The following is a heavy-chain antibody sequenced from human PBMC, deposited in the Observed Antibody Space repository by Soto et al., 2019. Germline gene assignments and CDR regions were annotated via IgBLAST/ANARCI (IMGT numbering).Heavy chain of an antibody. D-gene: IGHD3-22*01. J-gene: IGHJ4*02. CDR2: IKSKTDGGTT. V-gene: IGHV3-15*01. Sequence: EVQLVESGGGLVKPGGSLRLSCAASGFTFSNAWMSWVRQAPGKGLEWVGRIKSKTDGGTTDYAAPVKGRFTISRDDSKNTLYLQMNSLKTEDTAVYNCTTRVYDSSGYTSVFDYWGQGTLVTVSS. CDR3: TTRVYDSSGYTSVFDY. CDR1: GFTFSNAW.